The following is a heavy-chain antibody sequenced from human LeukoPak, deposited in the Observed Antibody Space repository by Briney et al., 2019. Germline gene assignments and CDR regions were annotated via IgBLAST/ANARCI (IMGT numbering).Heavy chain of an antibody. CDR3: ARVRDDFWSGFPNWFDP. V-gene: IGHV4-59*01. D-gene: IGHD3-3*01. CDR2: IYYSGST. Sequence: SETLSLTCTVSGGSISSYYWSWIRQPPGKGLEWIGYIYYSGSTNYNPSLKSRVTISVDTSKNQFSLKLSSVTAADTAVYYCARVRDDFWSGFPNWFDPWGQGTLVTVSS. CDR1: GGSISSYY. J-gene: IGHJ5*02.